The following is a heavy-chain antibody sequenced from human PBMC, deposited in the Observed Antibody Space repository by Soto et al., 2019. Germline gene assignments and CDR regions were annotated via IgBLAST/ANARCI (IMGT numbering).Heavy chain of an antibody. CDR1: GYTFTSYD. D-gene: IGHD3-10*01. V-gene: IGHV1-8*01. J-gene: IGHJ3*02. CDR3: ARDKMLRGAFDI. Sequence: ASVKVSCKASGYTFTSYDINWVRQATGQGLEWMGWMNPNSGNTGYAQKFQGRVTMTRNTSISTAYMELSSLRSEDTAVYYCARDKMLRGAFDIWGQGTMVTVSS. CDR2: MNPNSGNT.